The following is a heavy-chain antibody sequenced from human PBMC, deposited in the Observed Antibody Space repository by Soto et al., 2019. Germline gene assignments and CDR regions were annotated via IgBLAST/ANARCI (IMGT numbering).Heavy chain of an antibody. CDR3: ARGGITMYDYALDV. D-gene: IGHD3-3*01. J-gene: IGHJ6*02. CDR2: INPSGST. V-gene: IGHV4-34*01. CDR1: GGSFSGHY. Sequence: QVQLQQWGAGLLRPSETLSLTCAVAGGSFSGHYWSWIRQPPGKGLEWLGEINPSGSTNYNPSLKSRVTISADTSRNQFSLKLSSVTAADTAVFYCARGGITMYDYALDVWGQGTTVTVSS.